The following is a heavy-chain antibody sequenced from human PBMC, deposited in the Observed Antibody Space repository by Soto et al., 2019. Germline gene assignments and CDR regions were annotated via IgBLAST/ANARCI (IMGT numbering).Heavy chain of an antibody. Sequence: QVQLVESGGGLVRPGGSLRLSCTASGFALIDYMSWIRQAPGRGLECVSYISGSGTAIYTADSVKGRFTVSKDDAKNSLYLQMNSLTAEDTAVYYCARDYSNKGFDYWCHGTLVTVSS. CDR3: ARDYSNKGFDY. CDR2: ISGSGTAI. V-gene: IGHV3-11*01. CDR1: GFALIDY. D-gene: IGHD4-4*01. J-gene: IGHJ4*01.